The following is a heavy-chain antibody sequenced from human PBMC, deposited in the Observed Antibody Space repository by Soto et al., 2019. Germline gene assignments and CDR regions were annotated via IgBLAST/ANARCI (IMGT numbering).Heavy chain of an antibody. CDR3: ARGGSSSLPRTVHAFDI. Sequence: QVQLVQSGAEVKKPGASVKVSCKASGYTFTSYGISWVRQAPGQGLEGMGGISAYNGNTNYAQKLQGRVTMTTDTSTSTAYMELRSLRSDDTAVYYCARGGSSSLPRTVHAFDIWGQGTMVTVSS. V-gene: IGHV1-18*01. D-gene: IGHD6-13*01. CDR1: GYTFTSYG. CDR2: ISAYNGNT. J-gene: IGHJ3*02.